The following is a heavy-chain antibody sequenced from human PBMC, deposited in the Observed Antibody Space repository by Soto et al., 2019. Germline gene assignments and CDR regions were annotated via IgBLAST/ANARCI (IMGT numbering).Heavy chain of an antibody. J-gene: IGHJ6*02. Sequence: ASVKGSCKASGLTFSHHGISWGRQAPGQGLEWMGWISAYNGNTNYAQKLQGRVTMTTDTSTSTAYMELRSLRSDDTAVYYCARDSGYGDYEAFVDVWGQGTTVTVSS. CDR3: ARDSGYGDYEAFVDV. V-gene: IGHV1-18*01. CDR2: ISAYNGNT. D-gene: IGHD4-17*01. CDR1: GLTFSHHG.